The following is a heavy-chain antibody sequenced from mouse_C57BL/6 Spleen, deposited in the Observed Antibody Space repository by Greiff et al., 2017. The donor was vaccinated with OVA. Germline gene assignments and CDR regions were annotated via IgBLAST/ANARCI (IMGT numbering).Heavy chain of an antibody. CDR2: IDPGDGDT. V-gene: IGHV1-80*01. CDR3: ARSKYDDAMDY. J-gene: IGHJ4*01. CDR1: GYAFSSYW. Sequence: VKLQESGAELVKPGASVKISCKASGYAFSSYWMNWVKQRPGKGLEWIGQIDPGDGDTNYNGKLKGKATLTADKSSSTAYMQLSSLTSEASAVYFCARSKYDDAMDYWGQGPSVTVSS. D-gene: IGHD2-14*01.